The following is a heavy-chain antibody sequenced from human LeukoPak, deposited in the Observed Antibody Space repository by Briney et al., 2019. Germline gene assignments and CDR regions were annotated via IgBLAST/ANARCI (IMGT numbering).Heavy chain of an antibody. CDR1: GGSISSYY. CDR2: IYYSGST. CDR3: ARSPYGDYAGYLDY. J-gene: IGHJ4*02. V-gene: IGHV4-59*01. D-gene: IGHD4-17*01. Sequence: SETLSLTCTVPGGSISSYYWSWIRQPPGEGLEWIGYIYYSGSTNYNPSLKSRVTISVDTSKNQFSLKLSSVTAADTAVYYCARSPYGDYAGYLDYWGQGTLVTVSS.